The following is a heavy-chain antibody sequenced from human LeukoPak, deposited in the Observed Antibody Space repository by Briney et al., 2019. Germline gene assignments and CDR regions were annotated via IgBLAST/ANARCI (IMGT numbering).Heavy chain of an antibody. CDR1: GGSISSCY. V-gene: IGHV4-59*01. Sequence: SETLSLTCTVSGGSISSCYWSWIRQPPGKGLEWIGYIYYSGSTNYNPSLKSRVTISVDTSKNQFSLKLSSVTAADTAVYYCARGGPKIVFPFDYWGQGTLVTVSS. D-gene: IGHD2/OR15-2a*01. CDR3: ARGGPKIVFPFDY. J-gene: IGHJ4*02. CDR2: IYYSGST.